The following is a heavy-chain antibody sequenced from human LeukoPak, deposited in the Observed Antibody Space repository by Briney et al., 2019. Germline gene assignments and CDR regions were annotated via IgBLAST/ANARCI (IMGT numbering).Heavy chain of an antibody. CDR2: ISSSGSTI. CDR3: ARDPETYTAMVDY. CDR1: GFTSSDYY. D-gene: IGHD5-18*01. J-gene: IGHJ4*02. V-gene: IGHV3-11*01. Sequence: PGGSLRLSCAASGFTSSDYYMSWIRQAPGKGLEWVSYISSSGSTIYYADSVKGRFTISRDNAKNSLYLQMNSLRAEDTAVYYCARDPETYTAMVDYWGQGTLVTVSS.